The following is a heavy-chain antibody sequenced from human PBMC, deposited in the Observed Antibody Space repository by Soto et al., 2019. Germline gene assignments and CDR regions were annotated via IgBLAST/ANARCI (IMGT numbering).Heavy chain of an antibody. CDR2: INAGNGNT. CDR3: ARDSLTGTTWFDP. D-gene: IGHD1-7*01. CDR1: GYTFTSYA. J-gene: IGHJ5*02. Sequence: ASVKVSCKASGYTFTSYAMHWVRQAPGQRLEWMGWINAGNGNTKYSQKFQGRVTITRDTSASTAYMELSSLRSEDTAVYYCARDSLTGTTWFDPWGQGTLVTVSS. V-gene: IGHV1-3*01.